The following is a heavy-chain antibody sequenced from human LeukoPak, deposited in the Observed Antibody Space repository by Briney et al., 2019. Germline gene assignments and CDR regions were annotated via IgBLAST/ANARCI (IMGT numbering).Heavy chain of an antibody. Sequence: SVKVSCKASGGTFSSYAISWVRQAPGQGLEWMGRIIPILGIANYAQKFQGRVTITADKSTSTAYMELSSLRSEDTAVYYCARDRRPRELYCSSTSCYEGGVDYWGQGTLVIVSS. CDR2: IIPILGIA. CDR3: ARDRRPRELYCSSTSCYEGGVDY. V-gene: IGHV1-69*04. J-gene: IGHJ4*02. CDR1: GGTFSSYA. D-gene: IGHD2-2*01.